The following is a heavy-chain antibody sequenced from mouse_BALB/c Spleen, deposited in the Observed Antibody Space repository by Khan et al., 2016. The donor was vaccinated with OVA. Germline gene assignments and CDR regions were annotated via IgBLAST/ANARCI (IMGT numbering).Heavy chain of an antibody. CDR1: GFSLTSYG. Sequence: QVQLKESGPGLVAPSQSLSITCTVSGFSLTSYGVNWVRQPPGKGLEWLGVIWGDGSMNYHSALISRLSITKDNSKSQVILKLNSLQTDDTATYYCAGFEASYYAMYYWGQGTSVTVSS. V-gene: IGHV2-3*01. CDR2: IWGDGSM. CDR3: AGFEASYYAMYY. D-gene: IGHD6-1*01. J-gene: IGHJ4*01.